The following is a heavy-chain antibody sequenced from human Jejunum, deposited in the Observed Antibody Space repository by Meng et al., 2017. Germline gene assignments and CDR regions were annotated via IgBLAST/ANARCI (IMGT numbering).Heavy chain of an antibody. CDR2: IYYSGNT. CDR3: ASYDLFTGFGFDY. CDR1: GGSISSGDYY. D-gene: IGHD3-9*01. Sequence: QAQLQESGPGLVKPSQTLSLTLTVSGGSISSGDYYWSWIRQPPGKGLEWIGYIYYSGNTYYNPSLKSRVTISVDTPKNQFSLKLSSVTAADTAVYYCASYDLFTGFGFDYWGQGTLVTVSS. V-gene: IGHV4-30-4*01. J-gene: IGHJ4*02.